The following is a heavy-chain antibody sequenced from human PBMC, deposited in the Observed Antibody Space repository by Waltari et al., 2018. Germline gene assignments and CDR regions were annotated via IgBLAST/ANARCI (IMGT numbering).Heavy chain of an antibody. J-gene: IGHJ4*02. D-gene: IGHD3-22*01. Sequence: QVQLVQSGAEVKKPGSSVKVSCKASGGTFSSYTISWVRQAPGQGLEWMGRISPILGIANYAQKFQGRVTITADKSTSTAYMELSSLRSEDTAVYYCAREFADSSGYNYFDYWGQGTLVTVSS. CDR1: GGTFSSYT. CDR2: ISPILGIA. CDR3: AREFADSSGYNYFDY. V-gene: IGHV1-69*08.